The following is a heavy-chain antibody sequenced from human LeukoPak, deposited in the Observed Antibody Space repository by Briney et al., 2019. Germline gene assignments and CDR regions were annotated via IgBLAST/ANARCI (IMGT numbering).Heavy chain of an antibody. Sequence: SETLSLTCTVSGYSINSCYYWVWIRQPPGKGLEWIGSIYRSGSTNYNPSLKSRVTISVDTSKNQFSLRVSSVTAADTAVYYCARGDCSGSICYSPMDVWGTGTTVTVSS. CDR3: ARGDCSGSICYSPMDV. J-gene: IGHJ6*03. D-gene: IGHD2-21*01. CDR1: GYSINSCYY. CDR2: IYRSGST. V-gene: IGHV4-38-2*02.